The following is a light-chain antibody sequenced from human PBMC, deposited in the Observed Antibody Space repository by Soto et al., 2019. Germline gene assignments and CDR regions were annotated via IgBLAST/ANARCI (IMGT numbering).Light chain of an antibody. V-gene: IGLV2-14*01. Sequence: QSVLTQPASVSGSPGQSITISCTGTSSDDGGYNYVSWYQQHPGKAPKLMIYDVSNRPSGVSNRFSGSKSGNTASLTISGLQAEDEADYNCSSYTSSSTVVFGGGTKLTVL. CDR2: DVS. CDR3: SSYTSSSTVV. J-gene: IGLJ2*01. CDR1: SSDDGGYNY.